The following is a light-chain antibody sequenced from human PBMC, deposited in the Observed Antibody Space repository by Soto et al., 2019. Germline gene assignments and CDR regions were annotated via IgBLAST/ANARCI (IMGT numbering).Light chain of an antibody. J-gene: IGLJ3*02. CDR1: SSDVGGYND. CDR3: CSYTSSSSPWV. Sequence: QSALTQPASVSGSPGQSITISCTGTSSDVGGYNDVSWYQQHPGKAPKLMIYEVSNRPSGVSDRFSGSKSSNTASLSISGPQDEGEAYYICCSYTSSSSPWVVGGGTKVTVL. V-gene: IGLV2-14*01. CDR2: EVS.